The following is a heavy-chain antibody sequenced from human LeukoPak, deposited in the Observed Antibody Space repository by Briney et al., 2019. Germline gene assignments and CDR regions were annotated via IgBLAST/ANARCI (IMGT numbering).Heavy chain of an antibody. Sequence: PSETLSLTCTVSGGSMSNYYWNWIRQPPGKGLEWFGYMFYTGSGKYNPSLKSRVTISVDTSKRQISLKLTSVTAADTAVYYCATNLPGYSYGYWVAWGQGTLVTVSS. CDR3: ATNLPGYSYGYWVA. CDR2: MFYTGSG. V-gene: IGHV4-59*01. D-gene: IGHD5-18*01. CDR1: GGSMSNYY. J-gene: IGHJ5*02.